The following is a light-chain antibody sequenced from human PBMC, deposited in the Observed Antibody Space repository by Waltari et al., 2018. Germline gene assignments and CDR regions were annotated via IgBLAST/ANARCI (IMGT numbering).Light chain of an antibody. J-gene: IGLJ3*02. CDR1: DIGSKS. Sequence: YVVTQPPSVSVAPGETARITCGGDDIGSKSVHWYQQRPGQAPILVLYDDTDRPSGVPRRFSGSNSGNTATLTLSWVGAGDEADYYCQVWDSSTDHLVFGGGTKLTVL. CDR2: DDT. V-gene: IGLV3-21*02. CDR3: QVWDSSTDHLV.